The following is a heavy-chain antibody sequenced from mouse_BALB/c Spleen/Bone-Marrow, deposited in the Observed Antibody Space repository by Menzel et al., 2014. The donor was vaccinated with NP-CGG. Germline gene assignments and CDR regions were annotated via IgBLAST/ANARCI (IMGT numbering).Heavy chain of an antibody. CDR3: ASPYYGNYVYAMDY. V-gene: IGHV2-2*02. D-gene: IGHD2-10*01. CDR2: IWSGGRT. J-gene: IGHJ4*01. CDR1: GFSLTSYG. Sequence: QVQLQQPGPGLVQPSQSLSIPCTASGFSLTSYGVHWVRQSPGKGLEWLGVIWSGGRTDYNAGFISRLSISKDNSKSQVFFKMNSLQANDTAIYYCASPYYGNYVYAMDYWGQGTSVTVSS.